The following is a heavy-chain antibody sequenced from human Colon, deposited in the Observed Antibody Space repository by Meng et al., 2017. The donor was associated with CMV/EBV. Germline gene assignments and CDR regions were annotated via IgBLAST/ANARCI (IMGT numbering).Heavy chain of an antibody. CDR1: GGTFSSYA. Sequence: KVSCKASGGTFSSYAISWVRQAPGQGLEWMGGIIPIFGTANYAQKFQGRVTITTDESTSTAYMELSSLRSEDTAVYYCARDPGVGYYDFWSGYSGPRYYYGMDVWGQGTTVTVSS. D-gene: IGHD3-3*01. CDR2: IIPIFGTA. V-gene: IGHV1-69*05. J-gene: IGHJ6*02. CDR3: ARDPGVGYYDFWSGYSGPRYYYGMDV.